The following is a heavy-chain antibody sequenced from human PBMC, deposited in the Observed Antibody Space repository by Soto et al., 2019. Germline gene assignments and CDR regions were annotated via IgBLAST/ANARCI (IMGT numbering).Heavy chain of an antibody. Sequence: ASVTVSCKASGYTFTSYYMHWVRQAPGQGLEWMGIINPSGGSTSYAQKFQGRVTMTRDTSTSTVYMELSSLRSEDTAVYYCARDICSGGSCYVDFDYWGQGTLVTVSS. CDR2: INPSGGST. J-gene: IGHJ4*02. CDR1: GYTFTSYY. V-gene: IGHV1-46*01. CDR3: ARDICSGGSCYVDFDY. D-gene: IGHD2-15*01.